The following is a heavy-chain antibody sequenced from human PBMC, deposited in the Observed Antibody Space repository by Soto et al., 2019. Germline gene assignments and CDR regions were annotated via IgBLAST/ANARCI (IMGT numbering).Heavy chain of an antibody. V-gene: IGHV3-30*04. J-gene: IGHJ4*02. CDR1: GFTFSRYA. CDR3: ARELERVFDY. CDR2: IAYDGRNK. D-gene: IGHD1-1*01. Sequence: QVQLVESGGGVVQPGRSLRLSCAASGFTFSRYAMHWVRQAPGKGLEWVAVIAYDGRNKYYADSVKGRFTISRDNSKNTLYLQMNSLRIEDTAVYYCARELERVFDYWGQGTLVTVSS.